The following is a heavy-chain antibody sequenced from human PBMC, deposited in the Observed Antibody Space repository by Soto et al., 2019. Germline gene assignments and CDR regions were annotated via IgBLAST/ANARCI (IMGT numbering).Heavy chain of an antibody. CDR1: GYTYNSYA. CDR2: INAGNGNT. V-gene: IGHV1-3*01. D-gene: IGHD3-22*01. J-gene: IGHJ6*02. CDR3: ARSITMIVVGSLYYYYGMDV. Sequence: GASAKVSCKASGYTYNSYALHWVRQDHGQRLEWMGWINAGNGNTKYSQKFQGRVTITRDTSASTAYMELSSLRSEDTAVYYCARSITMIVVGSLYYYYGMDVWGQGTTVTVSS.